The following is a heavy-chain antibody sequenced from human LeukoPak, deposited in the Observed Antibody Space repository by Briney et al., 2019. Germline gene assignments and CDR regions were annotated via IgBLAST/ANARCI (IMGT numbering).Heavy chain of an antibody. Sequence: GGSLRLSCAASGFTVSSNYMSWVRQAPVKGLEWVSGIYSGGSTYYADSVKGRFTISRDNSKNTLYLQMNSLRAEDTAVYYCVRDPPSSSGWSNGYFQHWGQGALVTVSS. CDR3: VRDPPSSSGWSNGYFQH. V-gene: IGHV3-53*01. D-gene: IGHD6-13*01. CDR1: GFTVSSNY. CDR2: IYSGGST. J-gene: IGHJ1*01.